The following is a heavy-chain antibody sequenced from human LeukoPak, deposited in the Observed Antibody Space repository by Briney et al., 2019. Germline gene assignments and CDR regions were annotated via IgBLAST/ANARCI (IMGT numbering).Heavy chain of an antibody. Sequence: GGSLRLSCVASGFTFSSYAMTWVRQAPGKGLEWVSAISGSGGSTYYADSVKGRFTISRDNSKNTLYVQMNSLRAEDTAVYYCAKTCDSSGFYYGVDYWCQGTLVTVSS. CDR3: AKTCDSSGFYYGVDY. CDR2: ISGSGGST. CDR1: GFTFSSYA. J-gene: IGHJ4*02. V-gene: IGHV3-23*01. D-gene: IGHD3-22*01.